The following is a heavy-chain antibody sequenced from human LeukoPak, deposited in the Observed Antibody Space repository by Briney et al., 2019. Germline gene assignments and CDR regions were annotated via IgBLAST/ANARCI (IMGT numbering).Heavy chain of an antibody. J-gene: IGHJ5*02. CDR2: ISYDGSNK. Sequence: GGSLRLSCAASGFTFSSYAMHWVRQAPGKGLEWVAVISYDGSNKYYADPVKGRFTISRDNSKNTLYLQMISLRAEDTAVYYCARDVSPEGTTWGQGTLVTVSS. CDR1: GFTFSSYA. V-gene: IGHV3-30-3*01. D-gene: IGHD1-1*01. CDR3: ARDVSPEGTT.